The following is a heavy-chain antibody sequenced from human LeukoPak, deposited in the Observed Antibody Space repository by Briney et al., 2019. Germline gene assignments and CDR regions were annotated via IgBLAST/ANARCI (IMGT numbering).Heavy chain of an antibody. CDR1: GFIFENYY. CDR2: IRQDGNNK. CDR3: ARDAAMTYRGYFEL. Sequence: GGSLRLSCEASGFIFENYYMYWVRQAPGKGLEWVTFIRQDGNNKMYADSVKGRFTISRDNSENTVFLQMNSLRPDDTAVYYCARDAAMTYRGYFELWRRGTLVTVSS. J-gene: IGHJ2*01. V-gene: IGHV3-30*02. D-gene: IGHD6-25*01.